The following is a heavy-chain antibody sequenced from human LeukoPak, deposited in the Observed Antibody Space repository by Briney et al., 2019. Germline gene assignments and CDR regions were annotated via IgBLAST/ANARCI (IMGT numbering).Heavy chain of an antibody. D-gene: IGHD4-17*01. V-gene: IGHV1-2*02. J-gene: IGHJ6*03. CDR2: INPNSGGT. CDR1: GYRFSSYG. CDR3: ARDLQSAQVTSRYGDYAASPSRPQQTALYYYYYYYMDV. Sequence: ASVKVSCKASGYRFSSYGISWVRQAPGQGLEWMGWINPNSGGTNYAQKFQGRVTMTRDTSISTAYMELSRLRSDDTAVYYCARDLQSAQVTSRYGDYAASPSRPQQTALYYYYYYYMDVWGKGTTVTVSS.